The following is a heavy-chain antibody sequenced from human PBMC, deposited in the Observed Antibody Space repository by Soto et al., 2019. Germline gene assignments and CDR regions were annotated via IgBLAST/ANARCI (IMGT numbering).Heavy chain of an antibody. CDR2: IYYSGST. J-gene: IGHJ4*02. D-gene: IGHD3-3*01. CDR3: ARSSPRVVSPWDY. Sequence: QVQLQESGPGLVKPSETLSLTCIVSGGSIISYYWSWIRQPPGKGLEWIGHIYYSGSTNYNPSLKSRVTISVDTSKNHFPLKLSSVTAADTAVYYCARSSPRVVSPWDYWGQGTLVTVSS. V-gene: IGHV4-59*01. CDR1: GGSIISYY.